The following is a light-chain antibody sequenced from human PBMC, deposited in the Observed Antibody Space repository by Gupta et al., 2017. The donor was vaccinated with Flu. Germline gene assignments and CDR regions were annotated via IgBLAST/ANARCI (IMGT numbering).Light chain of an antibody. Sequence: QLAVPQSPSASASLGASFHLTCTLNSGHNTYAIAWHQHQAEKGLRYLMKVNSDGSHSKGDGIPDRFSGSSSGAERYLLISNLQSDDEGDYHCQTWGTDIQLFGGGTKLTVL. CDR3: QTWGTDIQL. V-gene: IGLV4-69*01. CDR1: SGHNTYA. J-gene: IGLJ3*02. CDR2: VNSDGSH.